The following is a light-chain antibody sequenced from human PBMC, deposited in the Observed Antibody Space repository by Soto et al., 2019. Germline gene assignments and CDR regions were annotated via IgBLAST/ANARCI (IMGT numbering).Light chain of an antibody. V-gene: IGKV1-5*03. CDR1: QSISGW. CDR2: KAS. CDR3: QQCKNYGWT. J-gene: IGKJ1*01. Sequence: DIPMTQAPFTLSAFVGDRVTITCRSIQSISGWLAWYQQKPGKAPKLLIYKASSIKSGVPSRFSGSGSGTDFTLTISSLQPDDFATYYCQQCKNYGWTFGQGTKVDIK.